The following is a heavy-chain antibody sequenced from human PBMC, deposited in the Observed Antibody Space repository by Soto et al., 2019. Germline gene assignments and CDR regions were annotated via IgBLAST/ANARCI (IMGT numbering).Heavy chain of an antibody. CDR3: VRSGAKWAFEI. Sequence: EEQLVDSGGALVQPGGSLRLSCAASGFTFSSYWMSWVRQAPGKGLEWVANIKQDGSDKYYVDSVKGRLTISRDNAKKTLFLQMNSLRAEDTAVYYCVRSGAKWAFEIWGQGTMVTVSS. CDR2: IKQDGSDK. V-gene: IGHV3-7*01. D-gene: IGHD2-15*01. J-gene: IGHJ3*02. CDR1: GFTFSSYW.